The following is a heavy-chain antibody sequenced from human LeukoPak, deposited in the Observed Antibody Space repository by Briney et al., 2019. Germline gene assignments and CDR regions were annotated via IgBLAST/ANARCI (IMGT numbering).Heavy chain of an antibody. J-gene: IGHJ6*02. Sequence: SETLSLTCAVYGGSFSGYYWSWIRQPPGKGLEWIGEINHSGSTNYNPSLKSRVTISVDTSKNQFSLKLSSGTAADTAVYYCARCIAVAGGSLYYYYGMDVWGQGTTVTVSS. D-gene: IGHD6-19*01. CDR1: GGSFSGYY. V-gene: IGHV4-34*01. CDR3: ARCIAVAGGSLYYYYGMDV. CDR2: INHSGST.